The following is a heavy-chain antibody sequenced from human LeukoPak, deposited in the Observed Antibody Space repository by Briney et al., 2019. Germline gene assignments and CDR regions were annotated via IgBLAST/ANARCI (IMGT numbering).Heavy chain of an antibody. CDR3: ARELVVPAAMDYYYYMDV. V-gene: IGHV3-23*01. CDR2: IGVSDGNT. Sequence: QPGGSLRLSCAASRFTFNTYAMSWIRQAPGKGLEWVSTIGVSDGNTYYADSVKGRLTISRDNSKNTLYLQMNSLRAEDTAVYYCARELVVPAAMDYYYYMDVWGKGTTVTVSS. J-gene: IGHJ6*03. CDR1: RFTFNTYA. D-gene: IGHD2-2*01.